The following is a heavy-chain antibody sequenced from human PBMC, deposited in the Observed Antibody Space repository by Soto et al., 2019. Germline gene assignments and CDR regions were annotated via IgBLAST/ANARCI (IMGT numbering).Heavy chain of an antibody. V-gene: IGHV3-7*05. CDR3: AREGAGYDSRKYCYGLDV. J-gene: IGHJ6*02. Sequence: EVQLVESGGGLVQPGGSLRLSCSGSGFTFGAFWMAWVRQAPGKGLVWVANIKQDGSGMYYVDSVRGRFTISRDNIKDSLYLHMSGLRAEDTAIYYCAREGAGYDSRKYCYGLDVWGQGPTVAVS. CDR2: IKQDGSGM. D-gene: IGHD1-1*01. CDR1: GFTFGAFW.